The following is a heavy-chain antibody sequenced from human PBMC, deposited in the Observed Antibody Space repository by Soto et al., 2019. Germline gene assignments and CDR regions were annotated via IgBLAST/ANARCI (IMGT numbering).Heavy chain of an antibody. J-gene: IGHJ4*02. Sequence: LSLTCTVSGGSISSYYWSWIRQPPGKGLEWIGYIYYSGSTNYNPSLKSRVTISVDTSKNQFSLKLSSVTAADTAVYYCARGFGITIFGVVRDWGQGTLVTVSS. V-gene: IGHV4-59*01. CDR2: IYYSGST. D-gene: IGHD3-3*01. CDR1: GGSISSYY. CDR3: ARGFGITIFGVVRD.